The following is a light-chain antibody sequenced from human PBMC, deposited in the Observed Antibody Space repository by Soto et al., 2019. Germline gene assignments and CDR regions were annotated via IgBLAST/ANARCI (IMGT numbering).Light chain of an antibody. CDR2: DAS. CDR3: QQRDDWPPRFT. V-gene: IGKV3-11*01. J-gene: IGKJ2*01. Sequence: EIVLTQSPATLSLSPGERATLSCRASQSVRKYLAWYQQKPGQAPRLLIYDASNRATGIPPRFSGSGSGTDFTLTISSLEHADFAVYSCQQRDDWPPRFTFGQGTKLEIK. CDR1: QSVRKY.